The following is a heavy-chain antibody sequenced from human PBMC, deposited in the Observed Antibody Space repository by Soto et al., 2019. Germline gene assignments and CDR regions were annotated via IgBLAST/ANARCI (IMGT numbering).Heavy chain of an antibody. J-gene: IGHJ4*02. V-gene: IGHV4-34*01. Sequence: SEILSLTCAVYGGSFSGYYWSWIRQPPGKGLEWIGEINHSGSTNYNPSLKSRVTISVDTSKNQFSLKLSSVTAADTAVYYCARRITMVRGVINYYFDYWGQGTLVTVSS. CDR2: INHSGST. CDR1: GGSFSGYY. D-gene: IGHD3-10*01. CDR3: ARRITMVRGVINYYFDY.